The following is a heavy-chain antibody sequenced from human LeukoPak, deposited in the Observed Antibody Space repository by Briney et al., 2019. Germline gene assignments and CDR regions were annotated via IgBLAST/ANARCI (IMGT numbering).Heavy chain of an antibody. J-gene: IGHJ1*01. CDR2: IYYSGST. Sequence: SETLSLTCTVSGASISSYYWSWIRQPPGKGLEWIGYIYYSGSTNYNPSLKSRVTISVDTSKNQSSLKLSSVTAADTAVYYCARGVTGGWYGDFQHWGQGTLVTVSS. CDR1: GASISSYY. V-gene: IGHV4-59*01. D-gene: IGHD6-19*01. CDR3: ARGVTGGWYGDFQH.